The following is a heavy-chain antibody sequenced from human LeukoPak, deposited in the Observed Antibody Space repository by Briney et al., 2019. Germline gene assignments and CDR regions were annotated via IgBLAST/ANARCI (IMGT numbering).Heavy chain of an antibody. CDR3: ARTPLYSSGWYVGNFDY. V-gene: IGHV3-23*01. CDR2: ITDSGRKT. CDR1: GLTFSNYA. J-gene: IGHJ4*02. Sequence: WGSLRLSCAASGLTFSNYAMNWVRQASGRGLEWVSGITDSGRKTYYADSVKGRFTISRDNSKNTLYLQMNSLRAEDTAVYYCARTPLYSSGWYVGNFDYWGQGTLVTVSS. D-gene: IGHD6-19*01.